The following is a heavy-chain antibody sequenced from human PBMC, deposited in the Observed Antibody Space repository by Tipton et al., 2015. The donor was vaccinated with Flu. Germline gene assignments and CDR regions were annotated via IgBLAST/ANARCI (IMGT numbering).Heavy chain of an antibody. CDR1: GFTFSDDY. Sequence: QLVQSGGGLVKPGGYLRLSCAASGFTFSDDYMSWIRQAPGKGLEWVSHISSSGSTINYADSVKGRFTISRDNAKNSLYLQMNSLRAEDTAVYYCARDKNEFYAFENWAQGTLVTVSS. D-gene: IGHD2/OR15-2a*01. CDR2: ISSSGSTI. J-gene: IGHJ4*02. V-gene: IGHV3-11*04. CDR3: ARDKNEFYAFEN.